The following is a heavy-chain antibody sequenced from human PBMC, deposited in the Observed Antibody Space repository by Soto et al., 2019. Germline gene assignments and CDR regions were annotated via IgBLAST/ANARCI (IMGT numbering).Heavy chain of an antibody. CDR3: ARDPGPPEYYYYGMDV. J-gene: IGHJ6*02. CDR2: ISSSSSYI. Sequence: PGGSLRLSCAASGFTFSSYSMNWVSQAPGKGLEWVSSISSSSSYIYYADSVKGRFTISRDNAKNSLYLQMNSLRAEDTAVYYCARDPGPPEYYYYGMDVWGQGTTVTVSS. V-gene: IGHV3-21*01. CDR1: GFTFSSYS.